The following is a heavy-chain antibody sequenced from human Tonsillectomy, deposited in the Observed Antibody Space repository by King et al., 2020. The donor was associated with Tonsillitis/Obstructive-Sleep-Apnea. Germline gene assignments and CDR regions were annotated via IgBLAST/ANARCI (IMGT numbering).Heavy chain of an antibody. CDR1: GFTFDDFA. Sequence: VQLVESGGGLVQPGRSLRLSCAASGFTFDDFAMHWVRQAPGKGLEWVSGISWNSGSIDYADSVEGRFTTSRDNAKNSLYLQMNSLRAEDTALYYCAKDISATSYYMDVWGKGTTVIVSS. D-gene: IGHD5-12*01. CDR2: ISWNSGSI. J-gene: IGHJ6*03. CDR3: AKDISATSYYMDV. V-gene: IGHV3-9*01.